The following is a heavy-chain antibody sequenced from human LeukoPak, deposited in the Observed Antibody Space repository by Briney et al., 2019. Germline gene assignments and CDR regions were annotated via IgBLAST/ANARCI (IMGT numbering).Heavy chain of an antibody. CDR2: IQFDGSNK. D-gene: IGHD2-15*01. J-gene: IGHJ4*02. V-gene: IGHV3-30*02. Sequence: GGSLRLSCATSGFTFHNYDMHWVRQAPGKGLEWVAFIQFDGSNKYYADSVKGRFTISRDNSKNTLYLQMNSLRAEDTAVYYCAKAGAVVVVVAKFFDYWGQGTLVTVSS. CDR1: GFTFHNYD. CDR3: AKAGAVVVVVAKFFDY.